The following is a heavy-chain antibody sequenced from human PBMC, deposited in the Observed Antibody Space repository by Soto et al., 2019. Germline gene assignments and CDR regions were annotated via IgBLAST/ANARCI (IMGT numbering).Heavy chain of an antibody. CDR2: ISTYNGNT. Sequence: GASVKVSCKASGYTFTGYYMHWVRQAPGQGLEWMGWISTYNGNTKYAQKLQGRVTMTTDTSTSTAYMELRSLRSDDTAVFYCAREMVRGVGSDYWGQGTLVTVSS. J-gene: IGHJ4*02. CDR3: AREMVRGVGSDY. V-gene: IGHV1-18*04. CDR1: GYTFTGYY. D-gene: IGHD3-10*01.